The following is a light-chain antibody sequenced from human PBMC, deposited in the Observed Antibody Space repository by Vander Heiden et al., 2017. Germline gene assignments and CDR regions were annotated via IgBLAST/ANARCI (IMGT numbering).Light chain of an antibody. CDR1: SIGSKD. J-gene: IGLJ2*01. CDR2: DDS. Sequence: SSLLTQPPSVSVAPGQTARITCGGNSIGSKDVQWYQQKPGQAPVLVVYDDSDRPSGIPGRFSGSNSGNTATLTISRVEVGDEADYYCQVWDSYSVVFGGGTKLTV. CDR3: QVWDSYSVV. V-gene: IGLV3-21*02.